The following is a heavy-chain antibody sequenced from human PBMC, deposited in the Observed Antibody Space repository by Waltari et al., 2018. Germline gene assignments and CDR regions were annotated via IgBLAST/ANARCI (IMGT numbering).Heavy chain of an antibody. CDR3: AREWELLDDAFDI. J-gene: IGHJ3*02. D-gene: IGHD1-26*01. CDR1: GFTFSSYA. Sequence: QVQLVESGGGVVQPGRSLRLSCAASGFTFSSYAMPWVSQAPGKGLGGVAVISYDGSNKYYADSVKGRFTISRDNSKYTLYLQMNSLRAEDTAVYYCAREWELLDDAFDIWGQGTMVTVSS. V-gene: IGHV3-30-3*01. CDR2: ISYDGSNK.